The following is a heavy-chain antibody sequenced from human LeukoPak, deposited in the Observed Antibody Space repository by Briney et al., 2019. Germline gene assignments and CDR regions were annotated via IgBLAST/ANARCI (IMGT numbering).Heavy chain of an antibody. Sequence: ASVKVSCKASGYTFTSYGISWVRQASGQGLEWMGWISAYSGNTNYAQKLQGRVTMTTDTSTSTAYMELRSLRSDDTAVYYCARDFKLWSSGYSDYWGQGTLVTVSS. CDR3: ARDFKLWSSGYSDY. CDR1: GYTFTSYG. J-gene: IGHJ4*02. V-gene: IGHV1-18*01. D-gene: IGHD3-22*01. CDR2: ISAYSGNT.